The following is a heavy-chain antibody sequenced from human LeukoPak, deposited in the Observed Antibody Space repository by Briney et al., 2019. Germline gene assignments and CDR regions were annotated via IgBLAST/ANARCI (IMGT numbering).Heavy chain of an antibody. V-gene: IGHV3-21*01. CDR3: ARVLEAASFAY. J-gene: IGHJ4*02. CDR2: ISSSSSHI. CDR1: GFTFSSYS. D-gene: IGHD6-13*01. Sequence: KSGGSLRLSCAASGFTFSSYSMNWVRQAPGKGLEWVSSISSSSSHIYYADSVKGRFTMSRDNAKNSLYLQMNSLRADDTAVYYCARVLEAASFAYWGQGSPVTVSS.